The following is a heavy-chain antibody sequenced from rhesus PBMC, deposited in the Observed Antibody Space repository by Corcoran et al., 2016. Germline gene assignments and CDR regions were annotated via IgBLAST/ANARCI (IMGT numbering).Heavy chain of an antibody. Sequence: QVQLQESGPGLVKPSETLSLTCAVSGGSISSNYGSWIRPAPGKGLGWIGRIYGSGGSTDYNPSLKSRVTISTDTSKNQFSLKLSSVTAADTAVYYCAREESSYFHTSSLDVWGRGVLVTVSS. D-gene: IGHD4-29*01. CDR3: AREESSYFHTSSLDV. CDR2: IYGSGGST. V-gene: IGHV4-160*01. J-gene: IGHJ5-2*02. CDR1: GGSISSNY.